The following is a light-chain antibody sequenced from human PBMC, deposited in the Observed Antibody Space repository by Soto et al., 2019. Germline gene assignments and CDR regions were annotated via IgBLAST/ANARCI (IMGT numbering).Light chain of an antibody. CDR3: QKRSNWPWT. CDR1: QSVSGSY. CDR2: GAS. V-gene: IGKV3-11*01. J-gene: IGKJ1*01. Sequence: EIVLTQSPVTLSLSPGEVADLSCSASQSVSGSYVAWYQQKPGQAPRLLIYGASNRATGIPARFSGSGSGTAFTLTISSLEPEDFAVYYCQKRSNWPWTFGQGTKVDIK.